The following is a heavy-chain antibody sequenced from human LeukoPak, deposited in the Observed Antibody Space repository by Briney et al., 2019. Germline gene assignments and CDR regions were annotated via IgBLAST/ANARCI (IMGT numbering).Heavy chain of an antibody. CDR2: INHSGST. CDR1: GGSFSGYY. J-gene: IGHJ4*02. D-gene: IGHD5-18*01. CDR3: ARDGYSYGIDY. Sequence: SETLSLTCAVYGGSFSGYYWSWLRQPPGKGLEWIGEINHSGSTNYNPSLKSRVTISVDTSKNQFSLKLSSVTAADTAVYYCARDGYSYGIDYWGQGTLVTVSS. V-gene: IGHV4-34*01.